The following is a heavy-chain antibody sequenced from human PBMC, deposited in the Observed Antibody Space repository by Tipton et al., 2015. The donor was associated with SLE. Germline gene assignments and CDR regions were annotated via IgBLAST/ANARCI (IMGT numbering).Heavy chain of an antibody. D-gene: IGHD6-19*01. CDR2: FYTAGRT. CDR1: GGSISTESYY. Sequence: TLSLTCTVSGGSISTESYYWAWIRQPAGRGLEWIGHFYTAGRTNYNPSLKSRVTMSVDTSKNQFSLRLNSVTAADTAVYYRARELRSGWLYYFDYWGQGTLVTVSS. CDR3: ARELRSGWLYYFDY. V-gene: IGHV4-61*09. J-gene: IGHJ4*02.